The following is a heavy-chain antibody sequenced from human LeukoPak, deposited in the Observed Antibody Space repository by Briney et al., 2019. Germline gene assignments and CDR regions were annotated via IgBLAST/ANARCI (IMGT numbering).Heavy chain of an antibody. Sequence: SETLSLTCTVSGYSISSGYYWGWIRQPPGKGLEWIGEINHSGSTNYNPSLKSRVTISVDTSKNQFSLKLSSVTAADTAVYYCVGGDYWGQGTLVTVSS. CDR2: INHSGST. CDR3: VGGDY. V-gene: IGHV4-38-2*02. CDR1: GYSISSGYY. J-gene: IGHJ4*02.